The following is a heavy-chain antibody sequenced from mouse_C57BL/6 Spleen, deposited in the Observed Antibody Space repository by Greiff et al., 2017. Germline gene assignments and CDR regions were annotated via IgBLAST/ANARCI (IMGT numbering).Heavy chain of an antibody. J-gene: IGHJ2*01. D-gene: IGHD1-1*01. Sequence: VQLQQSGAELVMPGASVKLSCKASGYTFTSYWMHWVKQRPGQGLEWIGEIDPSDSYTNYNQKFKGKSTLTVDKSSSTAYMQLSSLTSEDSAVYYWARAVITSVADFDYWGQGTTLTVSS. CDR3: ARAVITSVADFDY. CDR2: IDPSDSYT. V-gene: IGHV1-69*01. CDR1: GYTFTSYW.